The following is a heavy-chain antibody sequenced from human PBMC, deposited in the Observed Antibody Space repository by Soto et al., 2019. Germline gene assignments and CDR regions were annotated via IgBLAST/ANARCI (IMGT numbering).Heavy chain of an antibody. CDR1: TFISYA. J-gene: IGHJ4*02. CDR3: AKVWLYCTNGVCYNFDY. Sequence: TFISYAMSWVRQAPGKWLEWVSAISGSGGSTYYADSVKGRFTISRDNSKNTLYLQMNSLRAEDTAVYYCAKVWLYCTNGVCYNFDYWGQGTLVTVSS. CDR2: ISGSGGST. V-gene: IGHV3-23*01. D-gene: IGHD2-8*01.